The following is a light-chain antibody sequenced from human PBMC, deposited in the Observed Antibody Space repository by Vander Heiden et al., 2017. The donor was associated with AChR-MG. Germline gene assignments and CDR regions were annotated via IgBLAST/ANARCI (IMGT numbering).Light chain of an antibody. CDR1: QSLLYSNGYNY. V-gene: IGKV2-28*01. CDR2: LGS. CDR3: MQAVQAFT. Sequence: DIVMTQSPLSLPVTPGEPASISCRSSQSLLYSNGYNYLDWYLQKPGQSPQLLIYLGSNRASGVPDRFSGSGSGTDFTLKISRVEAKDVGIYYCMQAVQAFTFGPGTKVDVK. J-gene: IGKJ3*01.